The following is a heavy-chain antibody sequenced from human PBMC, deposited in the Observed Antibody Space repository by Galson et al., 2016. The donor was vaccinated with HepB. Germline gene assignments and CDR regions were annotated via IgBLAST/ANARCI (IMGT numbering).Heavy chain of an antibody. CDR2: ISYDGSKK. J-gene: IGHJ4*02. D-gene: IGHD2-15*01. CDR3: ARGTFAFIVY. CDR1: GFSFSAYP. V-gene: IGHV3-30-3*01. Sequence: SLRLSCAASGFSFSAYPLHWVRQAPGKGLEWVAVISYDGSKKYNADSVKGRFTISRDNSKNTLYLQMNSLRAEDTAVYHCARGTFAFIVYWGQGTLVTVS.